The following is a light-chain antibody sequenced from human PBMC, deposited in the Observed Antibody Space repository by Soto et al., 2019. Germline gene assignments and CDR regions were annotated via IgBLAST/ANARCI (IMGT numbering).Light chain of an antibody. J-gene: IGLJ2*01. CDR3: CSYADTYVE. V-gene: IGLV2-11*01. Sequence: QPVLTQPRSVSGSPGQSVTISCTGTSSYVGGYNYVSWYQQHPGKAPKLMIYDVDKRPSGVPDRFSGSKSGNTASLTISGLQAEDEADYYCCSYADTYVELGGGTKLTVL. CDR1: SSYVGGYNY. CDR2: DVD.